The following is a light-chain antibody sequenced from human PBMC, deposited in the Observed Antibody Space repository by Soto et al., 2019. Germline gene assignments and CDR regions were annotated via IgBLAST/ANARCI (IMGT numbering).Light chain of an antibody. CDR2: DAY. J-gene: IGKJ1*01. Sequence: TVSARASKSFRGLLAWYQQKPGQAPRLLIYDAYNRATGIPPRFSGSGSGTEFTLTSSSLQPDDFARYYCQHDKSQGWTCGQGTKVDIK. CDR1: KSFRGL. V-gene: IGKV3-11*01. CDR3: QHDKSQGWT.